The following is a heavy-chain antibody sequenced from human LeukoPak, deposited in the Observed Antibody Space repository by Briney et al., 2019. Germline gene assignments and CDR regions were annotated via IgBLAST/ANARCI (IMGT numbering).Heavy chain of an antibody. CDR2: ISGSGGST. CDR3: AKDAGYDSSETLGY. CDR1: GFTFSSYA. D-gene: IGHD3-22*01. Sequence: GGSLRLSCVASGFTFSSYAMSWVRQAPGKGLEWVSAISGSGGSTYYADSVKGRFTISRDNSKNTLYLQMNSLRAEDTAVYYCAKDAGYDSSETLGYWGQGTLVTVSS. J-gene: IGHJ4*02. V-gene: IGHV3-23*01.